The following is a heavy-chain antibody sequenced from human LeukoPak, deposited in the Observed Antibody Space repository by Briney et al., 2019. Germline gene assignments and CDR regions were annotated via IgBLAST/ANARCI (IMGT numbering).Heavy chain of an antibody. D-gene: IGHD3-3*01. J-gene: IGHJ4*02. Sequence: SETLSLTCIVSGYSISSGYYWGWIRQPPGKGLEWIGEINHSGSTNYNPSLKSRVTISVDTSKNQFSLKLSSVTAADTAVYYCARGEVVSIRSFDYWGQGTLVTVSS. V-gene: IGHV4-38-2*02. CDR2: INHSGST. CDR1: GYSISSGYY. CDR3: ARGEVVSIRSFDY.